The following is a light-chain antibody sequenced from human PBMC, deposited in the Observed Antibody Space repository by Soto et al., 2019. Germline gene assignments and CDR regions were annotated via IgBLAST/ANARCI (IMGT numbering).Light chain of an antibody. V-gene: IGLV1-51*02. CDR2: EYN. Sequence: QAVLTQPPSVSAAAGQTVTISCSGSSSNIGSRSVSWYQQFPGTAPKLLIYEYNKRPSGIPDRFSGSSSGTSATLVITGLQTGDEADYYCGTWDNSLTAGVFGGGTKLTVL. CDR3: GTWDNSLTAGV. J-gene: IGLJ3*02. CDR1: SSNIGSRS.